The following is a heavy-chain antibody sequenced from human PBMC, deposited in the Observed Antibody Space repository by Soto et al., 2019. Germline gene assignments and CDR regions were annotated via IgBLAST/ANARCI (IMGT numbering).Heavy chain of an antibody. CDR3: RSTLATLDSSRPFDI. V-gene: IGHV3-21*01. CDR2: ISSPSTYI. CDR1: GFTFSSSD. J-gene: IGHJ3*02. Sequence: EVHLVESGGGLVKPGGSLRLSCAASGFTFSSSDMTWVRQAPGKGLEWVSSISSPSTYIYYADSVKDRFTISRDNARNLPYLQMNSLRADDTAVYYCRSTLATLDSSRPFDIWGQGAMVNVSS. D-gene: IGHD6-6*01.